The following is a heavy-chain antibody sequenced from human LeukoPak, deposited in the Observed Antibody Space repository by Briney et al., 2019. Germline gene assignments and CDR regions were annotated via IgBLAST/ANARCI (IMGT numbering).Heavy chain of an antibody. CDR1: GGSISSGGYY. V-gene: IGHV4-30-2*01. CDR2: IYHSGST. D-gene: IGHD6-19*01. Sequence: PSETLSLTCTVSGGSISSGGYYWSWIRQPPGKGLEWIGYIYHSGSTYYNPSLKSRVAISLDTTENQFSLRVRSVTAADTAIYYCAREGIAVADTYYYYYVDVWGKGTWVTVSS. CDR3: AREGIAVADTYYYYYVDV. J-gene: IGHJ6*03.